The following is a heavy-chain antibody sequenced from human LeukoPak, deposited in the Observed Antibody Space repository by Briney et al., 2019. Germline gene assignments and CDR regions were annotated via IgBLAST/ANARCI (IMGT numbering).Heavy chain of an antibody. CDR2: INHSGST. V-gene: IGHV4-34*01. Sequence: PSETLSLTCAVYGGSFSGYYWSWIRQPPGKGLEWIGEINHSGSTNYNPSLKSRVTISVDTSKNQFSLKLSSVTAADTAVYYCARGIPYDSSGYDLPFFDYWGQGTLVTVSS. CDR3: ARGIPYDSSGYDLPFFDY. D-gene: IGHD3-22*01. J-gene: IGHJ4*02. CDR1: GGSFSGYY.